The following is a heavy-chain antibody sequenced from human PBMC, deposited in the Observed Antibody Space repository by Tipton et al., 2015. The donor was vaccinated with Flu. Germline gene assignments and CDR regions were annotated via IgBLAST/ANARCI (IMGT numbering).Heavy chain of an antibody. Sequence: TLSLTCTVSGGSISSYYWSWIRQPPGKGLEWIGYIYYSGSTNYNPSLKSRVTISVDTSKNQFSLKLSSVTAADTAVYYCARQRVYYGDYPHNWYFDLWGRGPLVTVSS. D-gene: IGHD4-17*01. V-gene: IGHV4-59*08. CDR1: GGSISSYY. CDR2: IYYSGST. CDR3: ARQRVYYGDYPHNWYFDL. J-gene: IGHJ2*01.